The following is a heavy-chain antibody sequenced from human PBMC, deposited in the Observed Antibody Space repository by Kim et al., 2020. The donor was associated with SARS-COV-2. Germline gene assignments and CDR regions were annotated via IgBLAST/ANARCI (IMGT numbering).Heavy chain of an antibody. D-gene: IGHD2-21*01. J-gene: IGHJ2*01. Sequence: ASVKVSCKASGYTFTSYAMNWVRQAPGQGLEWMGWINTNTGNPTYAQGFTGRFVFSLDTSVSTAYLQISSLKAEDTAVYYCARDRRVVRAPDWYFDLWGRGTLVTVSS. CDR3: ARDRRVVRAPDWYFDL. V-gene: IGHV7-4-1*02. CDR2: INTNTGNP. CDR1: GYTFTSYA.